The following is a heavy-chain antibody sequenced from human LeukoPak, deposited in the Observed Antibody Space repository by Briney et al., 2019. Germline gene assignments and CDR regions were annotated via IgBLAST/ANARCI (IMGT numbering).Heavy chain of an antibody. CDR1: GYTFTSYG. V-gene: IGHV1-18*01. D-gene: IGHD5-18*01. CDR2: ISAYNGNT. Sequence: GASVKVSCKASGYTFTSYGISWVRQAPGQGLEWMGWISAYNGNTNYAQKLQGRVTMTTDTSTSTAYMELRSLRSDDTAVYYCARGLGRTAMVTRGEVRFDYWGQGTLVTVSS. J-gene: IGHJ4*02. CDR3: ARGLGRTAMVTRGEVRFDY.